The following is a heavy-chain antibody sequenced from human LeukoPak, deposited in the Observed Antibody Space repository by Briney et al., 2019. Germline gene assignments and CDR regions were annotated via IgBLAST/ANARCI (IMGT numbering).Heavy chain of an antibody. CDR1: DGSISTSSYY. J-gene: IGHJ4*02. Sequence: SETLSLTCTVSDGSISTSSYYWGWIRQPPGKGLEWIGSIYYRGRTYYNPSLKSRVTISVDTSKNQFSLKLSSVTAADTAVYYFAPTYYADSSAYLGGAWGQGTLVTVSS. D-gene: IGHD3-22*01. V-gene: IGHV4-39*01. CDR3: APTYYADSSAYLGGA. CDR2: IYYRGRT.